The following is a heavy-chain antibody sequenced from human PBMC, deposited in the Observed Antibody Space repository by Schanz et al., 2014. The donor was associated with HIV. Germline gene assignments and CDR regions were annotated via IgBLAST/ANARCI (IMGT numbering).Heavy chain of an antibody. D-gene: IGHD6-19*01. Sequence: VQLVESGGGLVQPGGSLRLSCAMSEFTFRTSIIHWVHQPPGKGLEWVAAMSYDGFSKYYADSVKGRFTISRDYSKNSLDLEVSSLRTEDTAIYFCAREGGTSGRNGYFDSWGQGALVTVSS. V-gene: IGHV3-30*19. J-gene: IGHJ4*02. CDR3: AREGGTSGRNGYFDS. CDR2: MSYDGFSK. CDR1: EFTFRTSI.